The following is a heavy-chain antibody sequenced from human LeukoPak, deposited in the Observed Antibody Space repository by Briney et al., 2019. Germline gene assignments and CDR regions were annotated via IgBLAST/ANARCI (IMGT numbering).Heavy chain of an antibody. CDR3: ARLGSWYRRDDY. D-gene: IGHD6-13*01. Sequence: GGSLRLSCAASGFTFSSYWMHWVRQAPGKGLVWVSRINSDGSSTSYADSVKGRFTISRDNAKNTLYLQMNSLRAEDTAVYYCARLGSWYRRDDYWGQGTLVTASS. CDR2: INSDGSST. CDR1: GFTFSSYW. V-gene: IGHV3-74*01. J-gene: IGHJ4*02.